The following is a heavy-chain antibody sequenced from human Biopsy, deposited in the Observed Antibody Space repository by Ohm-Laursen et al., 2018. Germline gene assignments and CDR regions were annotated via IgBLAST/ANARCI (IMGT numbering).Heavy chain of an antibody. CDR2: IIPLFNTA. Sequence: SSVKASCKASGGTFTNYAISWVRQAPGQGLEWVGGIIPLFNTANYAQKFQGRVTITADKSTTTAYMELSSLRSEDTAIYYCARFPLGAYDSSGSYRAVENWYSDLWGRGTLVTVSS. J-gene: IGHJ2*01. D-gene: IGHD3-22*01. V-gene: IGHV1-69*06. CDR3: ARFPLGAYDSSGSYRAVENWYSDL. CDR1: GGTFTNYA.